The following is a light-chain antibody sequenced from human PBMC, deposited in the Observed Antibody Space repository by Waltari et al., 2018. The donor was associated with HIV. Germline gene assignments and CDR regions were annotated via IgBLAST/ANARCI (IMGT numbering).Light chain of an antibody. Sequence: EIVLTQSPGTLSLSPGERGTLSCRASQSVSSTYLAWYQQKPDQAPRLLIYAASSRASGIPDRFGGSGSGTDFTLTISRLEPEDVAVYYCQQYGSSPQTFGQGTKVEIK. CDR3: QQYGSSPQT. CDR2: AAS. J-gene: IGKJ1*01. V-gene: IGKV3-20*01. CDR1: QSVSSTY.